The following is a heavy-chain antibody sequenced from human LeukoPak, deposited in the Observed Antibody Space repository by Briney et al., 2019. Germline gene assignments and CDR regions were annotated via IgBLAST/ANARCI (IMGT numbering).Heavy chain of an antibody. Sequence: GASVKVSCKASSYTFTNYAFTWVRQAPGQGLEWMGWISAYNGNTNYAQKLQGRVTMTTDTSTSTAYMELRSLRSDDTAVYYCARGLEWLTRRHTWFDPWGQGTLVTVFS. J-gene: IGHJ5*02. D-gene: IGHD3-3*01. V-gene: IGHV1-18*01. CDR2: ISAYNGNT. CDR3: ARGLEWLTRRHTWFDP. CDR1: SYTFTNYA.